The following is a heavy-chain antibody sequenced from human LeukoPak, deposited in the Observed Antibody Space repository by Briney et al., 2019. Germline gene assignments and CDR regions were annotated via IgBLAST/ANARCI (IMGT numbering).Heavy chain of an antibody. CDR3: ARGGASSGGGSLNY. V-gene: IGHV1-46*01. J-gene: IGHJ4*02. Sequence: GSVKVLCKASWLTFPSYYMHLVRPAPGPRVGWVGIINPSGGSTSYAQKFQGRVTMTRDTSTSTVYMELSSLRSEDTAVYYCARGGASSGGGSLNYWGQGTLVTVSS. CDR2: INPSGGST. D-gene: IGHD6-19*01. CDR1: WLTFPSYY.